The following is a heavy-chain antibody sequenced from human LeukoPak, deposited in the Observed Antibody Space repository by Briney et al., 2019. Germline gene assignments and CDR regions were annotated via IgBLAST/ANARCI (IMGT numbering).Heavy chain of an antibody. D-gene: IGHD3-10*01. V-gene: IGHV3-21*01. J-gene: IGHJ6*02. CDR3: ARDIEITMVRGVIISDYYYGMDV. Sequence: GGSLRLSCAASGFTFSSYSMHWVRQAPGKGLEWVSSISSSSSYIYYADSVKGRFTISRDNAKNSLYLQMNSLRAEDTAVYYCARDIEITMVRGVIISDYYYGMDVWGQGTTVTVSS. CDR2: ISSSSSYI. CDR1: GFTFSSYS.